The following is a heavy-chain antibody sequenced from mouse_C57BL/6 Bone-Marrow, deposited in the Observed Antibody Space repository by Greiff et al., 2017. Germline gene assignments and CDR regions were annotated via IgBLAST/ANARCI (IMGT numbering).Heavy chain of an antibody. D-gene: IGHD5-1*01. V-gene: IGHV14-4*01. J-gene: IGHJ1*03. Sequence: VQLQQSGPELVRPGASVKLSCTASGYNINVYYMHWVKPRPEQGLEWIGRIDPENGGTEYDSKFQGKATITADTSSSTAYLQLSSLTSEDTAVYYCTTRVHRYYWYFAMRGTATTVTAST. CDR3: TTRVHRYYWYFAM. CDR1: GYNINVYY. CDR2: IDPENGGT.